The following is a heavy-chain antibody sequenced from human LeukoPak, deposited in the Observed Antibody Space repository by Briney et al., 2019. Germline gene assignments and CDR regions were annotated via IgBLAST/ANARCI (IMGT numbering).Heavy chain of an antibody. CDR2: IIPIFGTA. D-gene: IGHD4-17*01. CDR1: GGTFSSYA. Sequence: SVKVSCKASGGTFSSYAISWVRQAPGQGLEWMGGIIPIFGTANYAQKFQGRVTITTDESTSTAYMELRSLRSDDTAVYYCAREPFYGDYGYYYMDVWGKGTTVTVSS. J-gene: IGHJ6*03. V-gene: IGHV1-69*05. CDR3: AREPFYGDYGYYYMDV.